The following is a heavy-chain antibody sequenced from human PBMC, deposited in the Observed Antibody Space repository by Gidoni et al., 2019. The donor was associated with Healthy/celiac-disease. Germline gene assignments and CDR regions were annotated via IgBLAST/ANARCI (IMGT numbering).Heavy chain of an antibody. D-gene: IGHD6-19*01. CDR3: ARGSRGIAVAGRFDY. Sequence: QVQLVESGGGVGQPGRSLRPSCSASGFTFSSYAMHWVRPAPGKGLEWGEVISYDGSNKYYADSVKGRFTIARDNSKNTLYLQMNSLRAEDTAVYYCARGSRGIAVAGRFDYWGQGTLVTVSS. CDR1: GFTFSSYA. CDR2: ISYDGSNK. J-gene: IGHJ4*02. V-gene: IGHV3-30*04.